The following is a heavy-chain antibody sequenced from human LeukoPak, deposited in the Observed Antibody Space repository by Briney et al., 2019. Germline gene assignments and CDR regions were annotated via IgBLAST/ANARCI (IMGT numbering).Heavy chain of an antibody. J-gene: IGHJ6*02. V-gene: IGHV4-39*07. D-gene: IGHD6-13*01. Sequence: PSQTLSLTCTVSGGSINNGNHFWTWIRQPAGKGLEWIGSIYYSGSTYYNPSLKSRVTISVDTSKNQFSLKLSSVTAADTAVYYCARGQQQLVRYYGMDVWGQGTTVTVSS. CDR2: IYYSGST. CDR3: ARGQQQLVRYYGMDV. CDR1: GGSINNGNHF.